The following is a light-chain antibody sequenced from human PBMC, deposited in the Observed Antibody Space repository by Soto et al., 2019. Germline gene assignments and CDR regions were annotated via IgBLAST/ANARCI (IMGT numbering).Light chain of an antibody. Sequence: QSVLTQPASVSGSPGRSVTISCTGSSSDVGDFNYVSWYQHLPGRAPKLIIYDVTNRPSGISYRFSASKSGRTASLTISGLQAEDEADYYCSSYSSSSTHVVFGGGTKL. J-gene: IGLJ2*01. CDR1: SSDVGDFNY. CDR2: DVT. CDR3: SSYSSSSTHVV. V-gene: IGLV2-14*03.